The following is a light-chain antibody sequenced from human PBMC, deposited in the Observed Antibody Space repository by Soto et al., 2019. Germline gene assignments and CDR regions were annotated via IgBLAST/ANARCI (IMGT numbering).Light chain of an antibody. J-gene: IGKJ4*01. V-gene: IGKV1-9*01. CDR3: QQLRMYPST. Sequence: IQLTQSPSSLSASVGARVTITCRASQDIAIYLAWYQQKPGEAPKLLIYAASTLYGGVPSRFSGSRAGTDFAPTITSLQAEHFATYYCQQLRMYPSTFRGGTKVEIK. CDR2: AAS. CDR1: QDIAIY.